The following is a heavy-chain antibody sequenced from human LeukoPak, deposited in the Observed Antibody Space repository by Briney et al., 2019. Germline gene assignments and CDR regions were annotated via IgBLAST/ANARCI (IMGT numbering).Heavy chain of an antibody. V-gene: IGHV3-33*01. J-gene: IGHJ1*01. CDR2: IWNDGSNK. Sequence: PGRSLRLSCEASGFTFSTYGMHWVRQAPGKGLEWVAVIWNDGSNKYYADSVKGRFTISRDNSKNTLYLQMNSLRAEDTAVYYCATEYQLLYELGQYFQHWGQGTLVTVSS. CDR3: ATEYQLLYELGQYFQH. D-gene: IGHD2-2*02. CDR1: GFTFSTYG.